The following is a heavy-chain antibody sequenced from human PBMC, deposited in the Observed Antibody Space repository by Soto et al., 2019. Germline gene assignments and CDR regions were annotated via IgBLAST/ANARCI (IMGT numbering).Heavy chain of an antibody. D-gene: IGHD6-19*01. J-gene: IGHJ5*02. V-gene: IGHV1-46*01. Sequence: ASVKVSCKASGYTFTSYYMHWVRQAPGQGLEWMGIINPSGGSTSYAQKFQGRVTMTRDTSTSTVYMELSSLRSEDTAVYYCARDLSSRSGWYVDEWFDPWGQGTMVTVSA. CDR2: INPSGGST. CDR1: GYTFTSYY. CDR3: ARDLSSRSGWYVDEWFDP.